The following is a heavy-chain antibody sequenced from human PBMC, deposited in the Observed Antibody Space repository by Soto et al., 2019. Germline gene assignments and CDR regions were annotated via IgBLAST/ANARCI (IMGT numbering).Heavy chain of an antibody. CDR3: AKGVVEVIVATATDV. CDR1: GFTFSNYG. J-gene: IGHJ6*02. Sequence: GGSLRLSCAASGFTFSNYGMHWVRQAPGKGLQWVAAISYDASNKYYVDSVKGRFTVSRDNSKNTLYLQMNSLRAEDTAMYYCAKGVVEVIVATATDVWGQGTTVTV. D-gene: IGHD5-12*01. CDR2: ISYDASNK. V-gene: IGHV3-30*18.